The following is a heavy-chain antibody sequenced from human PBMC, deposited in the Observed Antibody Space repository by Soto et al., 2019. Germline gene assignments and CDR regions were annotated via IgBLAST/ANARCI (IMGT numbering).Heavy chain of an antibody. Sequence: LRLSCAASGFTFDDYAMHWVRQVPGKGLEWVSGIRWNSGNIGYADSVKGRFTISRDNAKNSLYLQMNSLRAEDTALYYCAKDISSRLAYYYGMDVWGQGTTVTVSS. D-gene: IGHD3-22*01. CDR1: GFTFDDYA. V-gene: IGHV3-9*01. J-gene: IGHJ6*02. CDR3: AKDISSRLAYYYGMDV. CDR2: IRWNSGNI.